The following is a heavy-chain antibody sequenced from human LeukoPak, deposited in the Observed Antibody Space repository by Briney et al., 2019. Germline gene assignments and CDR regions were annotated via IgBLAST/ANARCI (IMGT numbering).Heavy chain of an antibody. V-gene: IGHV1-18*01. D-gene: IGHD6-19*01. Sequence: HAASVKVSCKASGYTFTSYGISWVRQAPGQGLEWMGWISAYNGNTNYAQKLQGRVTMTTDTSTSTAYMELRSLRSDDTAVYYCARGRDSSGWYWGDYWGQGTLVTVSS. CDR1: GYTFTSYG. CDR2: ISAYNGNT. J-gene: IGHJ4*02. CDR3: ARGRDSSGWYWGDY.